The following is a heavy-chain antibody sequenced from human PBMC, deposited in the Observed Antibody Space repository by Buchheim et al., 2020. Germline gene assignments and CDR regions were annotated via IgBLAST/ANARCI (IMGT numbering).Heavy chain of an antibody. J-gene: IGHJ1*01. Sequence: EVFLVESGGHLVQPGGSLRLSCAASGFPFGGYEMNWVRQAPGKGLECIAYISASGGRTYYVDSVRGRFTLSRDNAKNLLYLQMSSLRVEDTAVYYCATDPHYPSGSYWGRGTL. V-gene: IGHV3-48*03. D-gene: IGHD3-10*01. CDR2: ISASGGRT. CDR3: ATDPHYPSGSY. CDR1: GFPFGGYE.